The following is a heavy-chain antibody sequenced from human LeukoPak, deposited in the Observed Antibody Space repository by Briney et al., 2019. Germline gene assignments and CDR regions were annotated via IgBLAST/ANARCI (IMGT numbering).Heavy chain of an antibody. CDR1: GGSTSSGGYY. CDR2: IYYSGST. D-gene: IGHD4-11*01. Sequence: SETLSLTCTVSGGSTSSGGYYWSWIRQHPGKGLEWIEYIYYSGSTYYNPSLKSRVTISVDTSKNQFSLKLSSVTAADTAVYYCARRLPLGYYYYMDVWGKGTTVTVSS. CDR3: ARRLPLGYYYYMDV. V-gene: IGHV4-31*03. J-gene: IGHJ6*03.